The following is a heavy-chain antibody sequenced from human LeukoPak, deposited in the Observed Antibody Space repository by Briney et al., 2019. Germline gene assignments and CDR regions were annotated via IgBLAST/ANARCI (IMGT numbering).Heavy chain of an antibody. CDR3: ARDQYSTSWYGAFDY. CDR1: GGSISSYY. V-gene: IGHV4-59*01. Sequence: SETLSLTCTVSGGSISSYYWSWIRQPPGQGLEWIGYIYYSGSTNYNPSLNRRVTISVDTSKNQFSLRLSSVTAADTAVYYCARDQYSTSWYGAFDYWGQGTLVTVSS. CDR2: IYYSGST. J-gene: IGHJ4*02. D-gene: IGHD6-13*01.